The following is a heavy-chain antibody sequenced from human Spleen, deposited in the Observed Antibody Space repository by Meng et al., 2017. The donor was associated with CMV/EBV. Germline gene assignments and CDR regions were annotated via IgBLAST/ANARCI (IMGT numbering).Heavy chain of an antibody. CDR1: GFTFSRYS. CDR2: ISSSSSYI. J-gene: IGHJ4*02. CDR3: ARSSVGVGATNA. V-gene: IGHV3-21*01. Sequence: CAASGFTFSRYSMNWVRQAPGKVLEWVSSISSSSSYIYYADSVKGRFTISRDNAKNSLYLQMNSLRAEDTAVYYCARSSVGVGATNAWGQGTLVTVSS. D-gene: IGHD1-26*01.